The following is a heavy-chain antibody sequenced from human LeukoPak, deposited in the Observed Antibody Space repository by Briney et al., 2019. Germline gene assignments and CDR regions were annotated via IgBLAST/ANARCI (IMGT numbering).Heavy chain of an antibody. CDR1: GFTFSSYA. J-gene: IGHJ4*02. CDR3: ARDQWELPDY. D-gene: IGHD1-26*01. CDR2: ISYDGSNK. V-gene: IGHV3-30*01. Sequence: PGRSLRLSCAASGFTFSSYAMHWVRQAPGKGLEGVAVISYDGSNKYYADSVKGRFTISRDNSKNALYLQMNSLRAEDTAVYYCARDQWELPDYWGQGTLVTVSS.